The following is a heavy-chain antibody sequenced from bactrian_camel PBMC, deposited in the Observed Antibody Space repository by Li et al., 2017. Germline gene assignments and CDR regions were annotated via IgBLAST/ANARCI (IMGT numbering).Heavy chain of an antibody. Sequence: QVQLVESGGGSVQPGGSLRLSCFASGSTDSSVSGSVCMGWFRQAPGKEREGVAATVPRTNLTYYADSVKGRFTISQDNAKTTLYLQMNSLKPEDTAVYYCAAIIQCRANWNETGTYNYWGQGTQVTVS. D-gene: IGHD8*01. V-gene: IGHV3S54*01. CDR3: AAIIQCRANWNETGTYNY. CDR2: TVPRTNLT. J-gene: IGHJ4*01. CDR1: GSTDSSVSGSVC.